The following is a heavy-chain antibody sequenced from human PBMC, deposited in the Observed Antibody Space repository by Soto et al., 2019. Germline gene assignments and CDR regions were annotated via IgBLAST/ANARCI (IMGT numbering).Heavy chain of an antibody. CDR3: ARSYDFWSGYFRY. Sequence: SETLSLTCTVSGGSISSYYWSWIRQPPGKGLEWIGYIYYSGSTNYNPSLKSRVTISVDTSKNQFSLKLSSVTAADTAVYYCARSYDFWSGYFRYWGQGTLVTVPQ. J-gene: IGHJ4*02. CDR1: GGSISSYY. V-gene: IGHV4-59*08. CDR2: IYYSGST. D-gene: IGHD3-3*01.